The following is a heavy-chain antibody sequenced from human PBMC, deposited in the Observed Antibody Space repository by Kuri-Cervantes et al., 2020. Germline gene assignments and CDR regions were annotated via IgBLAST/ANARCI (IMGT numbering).Heavy chain of an antibody. V-gene: IGHV3-30-3*01. CDR2: ISYDGSNK. CDR3: ASGITGNWFDP. CDR1: GFTFSSYA. D-gene: IGHD1-20*01. J-gene: IGHJ5*02. Sequence: GESLKISCAASGFTFSSYAMSWVRQAPGKGLEWVAVISYDGSNKYYADSVKGRFTISRDNSKNTLYLQMNSLRAEDTAVYYCASGITGNWFDPWGQGTLVNVSS.